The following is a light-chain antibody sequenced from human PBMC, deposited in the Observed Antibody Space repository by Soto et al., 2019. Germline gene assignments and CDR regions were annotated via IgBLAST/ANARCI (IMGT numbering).Light chain of an antibody. CDR2: KAS. J-gene: IGKJ1*01. Sequence: DIQMTQSPSTLSASVGDRVTITCRASQSISSWLAWYQQKPGKAPKLLIYKASSLESGVPSRFSGSGFGTDFTLTINSLQPEDFATYYCQQYNSYSWTFGQGTKVDIK. CDR3: QQYNSYSWT. CDR1: QSISSW. V-gene: IGKV1-5*03.